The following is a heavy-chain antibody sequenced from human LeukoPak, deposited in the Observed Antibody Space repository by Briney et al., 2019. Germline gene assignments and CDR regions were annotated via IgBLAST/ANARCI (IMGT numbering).Heavy chain of an antibody. Sequence: GGSLRLSCAASGFTFNTYTMNWVRQAPGKGLEWVSSISTSSSYIYYADSVKGRFTISRDNAKSSLYLQMNSLRAEDTAVYYCARDFGDYLDYWGQGTLVTVSS. D-gene: IGHD3-10*01. CDR3: ARDFGDYLDY. CDR1: GFTFNTYT. CDR2: ISTSSSYI. V-gene: IGHV3-21*01. J-gene: IGHJ4*02.